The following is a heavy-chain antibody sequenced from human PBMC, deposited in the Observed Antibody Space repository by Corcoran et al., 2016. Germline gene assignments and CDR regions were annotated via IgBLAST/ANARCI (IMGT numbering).Heavy chain of an antibody. CDR3: ASSPTLGVMDV. D-gene: IGHD7-27*01. J-gene: IGHJ6*02. CDR1: GGTFSSYA. CDR2: IIPIFGTT. Sequence: QVQLVQSGTEVKKPGSSVKVSCKASGGTFSSYAIHWVRQAPGQGLEWMGGIIPIFGTTSYTQKFQGRVTITADESTSTAYMELSSLTSEDMAVYYWASSPTLGVMDVWGQGTTITVSS. V-gene: IGHV1-69*01.